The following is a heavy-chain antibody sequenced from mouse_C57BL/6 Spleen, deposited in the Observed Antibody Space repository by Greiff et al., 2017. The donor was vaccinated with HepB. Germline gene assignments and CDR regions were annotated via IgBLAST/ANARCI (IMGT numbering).Heavy chain of an antibody. CDR3: ARREFITTVVAHFDY. CDR2: IDPSESYT. V-gene: IGHV1-69*01. Sequence: VQLQQPGAELVMPGASVKLSCKASGYTFTSYWMHWVKQRPGQGLEWIGEIDPSESYTNYNQKFKGKSTLTVDKSSSTAYMQLSSLTSEDSAVYYCARREFITTVVAHFDYWGQGTTLTVSS. J-gene: IGHJ2*01. CDR1: GYTFTSYW. D-gene: IGHD1-1*01.